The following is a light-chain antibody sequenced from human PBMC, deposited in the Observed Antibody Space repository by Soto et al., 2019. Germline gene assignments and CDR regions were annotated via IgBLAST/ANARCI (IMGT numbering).Light chain of an antibody. CDR2: DAS. Sequence: DIQMTQSASSLSASVGDRVTITCQASQGINNYLNWYQQKLGKAPKLLIYDASNLEIGVPSRFSGSASGTDFTLTIFSLQPEDIATYYCQQYDKLPYTFGQGTKVDSK. CDR3: QQYDKLPYT. J-gene: IGKJ2*01. CDR1: QGINNY. V-gene: IGKV1-33*01.